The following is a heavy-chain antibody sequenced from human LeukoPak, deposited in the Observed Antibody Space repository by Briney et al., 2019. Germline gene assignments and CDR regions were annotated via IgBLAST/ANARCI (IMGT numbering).Heavy chain of an antibody. CDR3: AGNPYCSSTSCQGDFDY. D-gene: IGHD2-2*01. V-gene: IGHV3-30-3*01. CDR2: ISYDGSNK. J-gene: IGHJ4*02. CDR1: GFTFSSYA. Sequence: GGSLRLSCAASGFTFSSYAMHWVRPAPGKGLEWVAVISYDGSNKYYADSVKGRFTISRDNSKNTLYLQMNSLRAEDTAVYYCAGNPYCSSTSCQGDFDYWGQGTLVTVSS.